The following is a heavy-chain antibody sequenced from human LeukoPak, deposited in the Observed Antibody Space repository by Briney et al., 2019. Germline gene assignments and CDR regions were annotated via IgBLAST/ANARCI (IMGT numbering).Heavy chain of an antibody. V-gene: IGHV3-23*01. CDR1: GVTLSNYG. CDR2: ISDSAGST. Sequence: PGGSLRLSCAVSGVTLSNYGMSWVRQAPGKGLEWVAGISDSAGSTNYADSVKGRFTISRDNPKNTLYLQMNSLRAEDTAVYFCAKRGVVIRVILVGFHKEAHYFDSWAREPWSPSPQ. CDR3: AKRGVVIRVILVGFHKEAHYFDS. D-gene: IGHD3-22*01. J-gene: IGHJ4*02.